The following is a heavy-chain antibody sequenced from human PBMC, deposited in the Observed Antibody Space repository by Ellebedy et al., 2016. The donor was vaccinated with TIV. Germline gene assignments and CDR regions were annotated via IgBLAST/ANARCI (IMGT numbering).Heavy chain of an antibody. CDR2: ITPLYSIV. D-gene: IGHD2-15*01. CDR1: GGTFGSYA. J-gene: IGHJ6*02. V-gene: IGHV1-69*13. CDR3: ARLDCSGGSCYGLYGMDV. Sequence: ASVKVSCKTSGGTFGSYAITWVRQAPGQGLEWMGGITPLYSIVTYAQKFQGRVTITADESTSTAYMELSSLRSEDTAIYYCARLDCSGGSCYGLYGMDVWGQGTTVTVSS.